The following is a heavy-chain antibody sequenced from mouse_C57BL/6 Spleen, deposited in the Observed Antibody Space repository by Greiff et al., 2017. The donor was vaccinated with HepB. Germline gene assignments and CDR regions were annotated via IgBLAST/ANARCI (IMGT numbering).Heavy chain of an antibody. CDR3: ARGGTMVTTGYFDY. D-gene: IGHD2-2*01. V-gene: IGHV1-55*01. CDR1: GYTFTSYW. Sequence: QVQLQQPGAELVKPGASVKMSCKASGYTFTSYWITWVKQRPGQGLEWIGDIYPGSGSTNYNEKFKSKATLTVDTSSSTAYMQLSSLTSEDYAVYYCARGGTMVTTGYFDYWGQGTTLTVSS. CDR2: IYPGSGST. J-gene: IGHJ2*01.